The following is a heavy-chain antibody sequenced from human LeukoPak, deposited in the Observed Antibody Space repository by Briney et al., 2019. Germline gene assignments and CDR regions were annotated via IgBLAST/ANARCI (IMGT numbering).Heavy chain of an antibody. CDR2: IIPIFGPA. CDR1: GGTFSSYA. D-gene: IGHD3-9*01. V-gene: IGHV1-69*01. J-gene: IGHJ6*04. CDR3: ARATYYDILTGYYPPYYYYGMDV. Sequence: SVKVSCKASGGTFSSYAISWVRQAPGQGLEWMGGIIPIFGPANYAQKFQGRVTITADESTSTAYMELSSLRSEDTAVYYCARATYYDILTGYYPPYYYYGMDVWGKGTTVTVSS.